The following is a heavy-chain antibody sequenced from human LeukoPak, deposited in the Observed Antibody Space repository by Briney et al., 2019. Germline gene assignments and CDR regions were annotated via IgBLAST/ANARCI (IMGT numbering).Heavy chain of an antibody. CDR3: ARAEGGPFYFDY. V-gene: IGHV3-74*01. J-gene: IGHJ4*02. CDR2: LNSDGSST. CDR1: GLTFSSYA. Sequence: GGSLRLSCAASGLTFSSYAMSWVRQAPGKGLVWVSRLNSDGSSTSYADSVKGRFTISRDTAKNTLYLQMNSLRAEDTAVYYCARAEGGPFYFDYWGQGTLVTVSS. D-gene: IGHD2-15*01.